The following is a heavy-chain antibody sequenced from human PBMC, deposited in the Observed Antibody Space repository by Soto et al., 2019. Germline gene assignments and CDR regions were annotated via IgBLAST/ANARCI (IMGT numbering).Heavy chain of an antibody. CDR2: ISSSGSTI. CDR3: AGDKSSSSNYYYYYYMDV. CDR1: GFTFSDYY. Sequence: QVQLVESGGGLVKPGGSLRLSCAASGFTFSDYYMSWIRQAPGKGLEWVSYISSSGSTIYYADSVKGRFTISRDNAKNSLYLQMNSLRAEDTAVYYCAGDKSSSSNYYYYYYMDVWGKGTTVTVSS. D-gene: IGHD6-6*01. J-gene: IGHJ6*03. V-gene: IGHV3-11*01.